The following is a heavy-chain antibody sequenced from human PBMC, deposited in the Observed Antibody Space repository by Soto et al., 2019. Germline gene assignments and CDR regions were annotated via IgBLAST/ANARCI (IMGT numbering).Heavy chain of an antibody. J-gene: IGHJ6*02. CDR3: ARSGGRNYFYGMDV. CDR1: GYTFSSFG. Sequence: ASVKVSCKTSGYTFSSFGISWVRQSLGQGLEWMGWISAHIHTSNYAQKYQARVTMTTDTFTSTAYMELRSLRSDDTAIYYCARSGGRNYFYGMDVWGQGTTVTV. V-gene: IGHV1-18*01. D-gene: IGHD3-16*01. CDR2: ISAHIHTS.